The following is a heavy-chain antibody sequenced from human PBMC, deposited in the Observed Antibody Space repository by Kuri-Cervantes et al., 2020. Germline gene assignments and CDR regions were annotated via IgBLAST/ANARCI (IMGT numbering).Heavy chain of an antibody. V-gene: IGHV3-23*01. CDR1: GFTFSSYA. D-gene: IGHD3-22*01. CDR3: AKAASLSSGYHFVV. Sequence: ETLSLTCAASGFTFSSYAMSWVRQAPGKGLEWVSAISGSGGSTYYADSVKGRFTISRDNSKNTLYLQMDSLRAEDTAVYYCAKAASLSSGYHFVVWGQGTLVTVSS. CDR2: ISGSGGST. J-gene: IGHJ4*02.